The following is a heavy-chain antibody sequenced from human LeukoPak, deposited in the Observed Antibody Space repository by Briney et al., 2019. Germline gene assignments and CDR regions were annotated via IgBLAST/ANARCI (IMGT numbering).Heavy chain of an antibody. CDR1: GFTSSNAW. CDR3: TTDQQLVRFDY. V-gene: IGHV3-15*01. J-gene: IGHJ4*02. CDR2: IKSKTDGGTP. Sequence: GGSRRLSCPASGFTSSNAWMSWVRQAAGKGLEWVGPIKSKTDGGTPDYAAPEKGRFTTSRDESKNTLNLQMNSLKTEDTAVYDCTTDQQLVRFDYWGQGTLVTVSS. D-gene: IGHD6-13*01.